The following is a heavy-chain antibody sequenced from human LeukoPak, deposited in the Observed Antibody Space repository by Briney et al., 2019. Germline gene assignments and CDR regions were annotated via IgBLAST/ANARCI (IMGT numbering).Heavy chain of an antibody. V-gene: IGHV4-4*07. Sequence: SETLSLTCTVSGGSISNYHWSWIRQPAGKGLEWIGQIYTSGSNNYNPPLKSRVIMSIKTTAKQVPLTIMSMTAADTTVFYFGGRDISSGWSFDYWGQGTLVTVCS. J-gene: IGHJ4*02. CDR1: GGSISNYH. CDR2: IYTSGSN. D-gene: IGHD6-19*01. CDR3: GGRDISSGWSFDY.